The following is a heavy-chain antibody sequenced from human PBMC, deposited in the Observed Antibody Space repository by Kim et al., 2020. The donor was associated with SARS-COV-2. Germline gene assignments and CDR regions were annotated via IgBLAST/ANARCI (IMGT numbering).Heavy chain of an antibody. V-gene: IGHV3-9*01. Sequence: YAALVKGRFPISRDNAKNSLYLQMNSLRAEDTALYYCAKDINGYYYGMDVWGQGTTVTVSS. CDR3: AKDINGYYYGMDV. J-gene: IGHJ6*02.